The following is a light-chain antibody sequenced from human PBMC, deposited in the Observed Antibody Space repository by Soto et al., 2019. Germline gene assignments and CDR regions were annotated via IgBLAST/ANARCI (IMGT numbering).Light chain of an antibody. CDR3: CSYAGSYTYV. CDR2: DVS. V-gene: IGLV2-11*01. J-gene: IGLJ1*01. CDR1: SSDVGGYNY. Sequence: QSALTQPRSVSGSPGQSVTISCSGTSSDVGGYNYVSWYQQHPRKSPKLMIYDVSKWPSGVPDRFSGSKSGNTASLTISGLQADDEADYYCCSYAGSYTYVFGTGTKLTVL.